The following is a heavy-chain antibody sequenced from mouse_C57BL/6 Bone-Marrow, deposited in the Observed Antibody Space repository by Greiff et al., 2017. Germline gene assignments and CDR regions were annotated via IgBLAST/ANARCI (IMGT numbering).Heavy chain of an antibody. CDR2: INPNNGGT. Sequence: VQLKQSGPELVKPGASVKMSCKASGYTFTDYNMHWVKQSHGKSLEWIGYINPNNGGTSYNQKFKGKATLTVNKSSSTAYMELRSLTSEDSAVYYCALRWDCDAWFAYWGQGTLVTVSA. D-gene: IGHD1-1*02. CDR1: GYTFTDYN. CDR3: ALRWDCDAWFAY. V-gene: IGHV1-22*01. J-gene: IGHJ3*01.